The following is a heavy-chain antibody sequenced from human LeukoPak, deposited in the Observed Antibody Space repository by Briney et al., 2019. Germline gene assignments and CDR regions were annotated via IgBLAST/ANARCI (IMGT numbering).Heavy chain of an antibody. J-gene: IGHJ4*02. Sequence: GGSLRLSCTASGFTFSSYWMSWVRQAPGKGLEWVANIKQDGSEKYYVDSVKDRFTISRDNAKNSLYLQMNSLRAEDAAVYYCTRENWYIDYWGQGNLVTVSS. CDR3: TRENWYIDY. V-gene: IGHV3-7*01. CDR2: IKQDGSEK. CDR1: GFTFSSYW.